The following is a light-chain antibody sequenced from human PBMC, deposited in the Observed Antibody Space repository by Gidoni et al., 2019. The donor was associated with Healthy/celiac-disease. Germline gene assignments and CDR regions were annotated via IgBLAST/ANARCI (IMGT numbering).Light chain of an antibody. Sequence: EIVLTQSPGTLSLYPGERATLPCRASKSVSSNYLAWYQQKPGQAPRLLLYGASSRATGIPDRCSGNGSGTYFTLTISRLEHEDFAVYYCQPYGGSPPYTFGQGTKLEIK. V-gene: IGKV3-20*01. CDR1: KSVSSNY. J-gene: IGKJ2*01. CDR2: GAS. CDR3: QPYGGSPPYT.